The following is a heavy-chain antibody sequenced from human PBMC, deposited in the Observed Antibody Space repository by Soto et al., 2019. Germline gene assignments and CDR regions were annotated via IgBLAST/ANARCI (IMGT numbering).Heavy chain of an antibody. Sequence: EVQLLESGGGLVQPGGSLRLSCAASGFTFSSYAMSWVRQAPGKGLEWVSAISGSGGSTDYADSVKGRFTISRDNSKNTLYLQMNSLRAEDTAVYYCAKLPIVVVAADPFDYWGQGTLVTVSS. CDR2: ISGSGGST. CDR1: GFTFSSYA. J-gene: IGHJ4*02. V-gene: IGHV3-23*01. D-gene: IGHD2-15*01. CDR3: AKLPIVVVAADPFDY.